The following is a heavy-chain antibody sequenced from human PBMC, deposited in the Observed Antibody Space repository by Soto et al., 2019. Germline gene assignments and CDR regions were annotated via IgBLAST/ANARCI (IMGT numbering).Heavy chain of an antibody. D-gene: IGHD1-26*01. CDR3: ARHEWYRTTPDAFDI. CDR1: GGSISSYY. Sequence: PSETLSLTCTVSGGSISSYYWSWIRQPPGKGLEWIGYIYYSGSTNYNPSLKSRVTISVDTSKNQFSLKLSSVTAADTAVYYCARHEWYRTTPDAFDIWGQGTMVTVSS. CDR2: IYYSGST. J-gene: IGHJ3*02. V-gene: IGHV4-59*08.